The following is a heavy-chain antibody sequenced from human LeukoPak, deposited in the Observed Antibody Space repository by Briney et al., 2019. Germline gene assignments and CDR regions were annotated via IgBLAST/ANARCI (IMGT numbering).Heavy chain of an antibody. J-gene: IGHJ3*02. V-gene: IGHV3-23*01. CDR2: ISGSGGST. D-gene: IGHD5-24*01. Sequence: GGSLRLSCAASGFTFSIYAMSWVRQAPGKGLEWVSAISGSGGSTYYADSVKGRFTISRDNSKNTLYLQMNSLRAEDTAVYYCAKLSVGEMATIGAFDIWGQGTMVTVSS. CDR3: AKLSVGEMATIGAFDI. CDR1: GFTFSIYA.